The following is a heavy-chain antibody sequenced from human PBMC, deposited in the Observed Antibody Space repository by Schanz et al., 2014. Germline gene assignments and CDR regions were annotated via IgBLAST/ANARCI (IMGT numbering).Heavy chain of an antibody. CDR3: ATWRGDDSGGHGQFDY. CDR1: GGSISGGDYS. D-gene: IGHD3-22*01. Sequence: QVRLQQSGPGLVKPSQTLSLSYSVSGGSISGGDYSWSWIRHHPGKGLECIACIYHSACSCYVPSLRSGVSMSIGRSKTHFSLRLSSLTAADTAVYYCATWRGDDSGGHGQFDYWGQGALVTVSS. V-gene: IGHV4-31*04. CDR2: IYHSACS. J-gene: IGHJ4*02.